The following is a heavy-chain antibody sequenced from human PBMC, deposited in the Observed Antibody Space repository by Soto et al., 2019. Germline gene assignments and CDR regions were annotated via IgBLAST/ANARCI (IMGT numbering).Heavy chain of an antibody. CDR2: IIPIFGTA. CDR3: ARDTVPLYYYDSSGYCLDV. D-gene: IGHD3-22*01. J-gene: IGHJ6*02. V-gene: IGHV1-69*13. CDR1: GGTFSSYA. Sequence: GGSVKVSFKASGGTFSSYAISLVRQAPGQGLEWMGGIIPIFGTANYAQKFQGRVTITADESTSTAYMELSSLRSEDTAVYYCARDTVPLYYYDSSGYCLDVWGQGTTVTVSS.